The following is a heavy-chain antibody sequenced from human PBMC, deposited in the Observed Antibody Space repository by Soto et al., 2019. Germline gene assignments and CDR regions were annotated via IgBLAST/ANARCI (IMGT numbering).Heavy chain of an antibody. V-gene: IGHV3-21*02. CDR3: ARELSTFIRASN. D-gene: IGHD3-10*01. J-gene: IGHJ4*02. CDR1: GFTFTSHN. Sequence: EVQLVESGGGLVKPGGSLRLSCEASGFTFTSHNIYWFRQPPGKGLEWVSSIGTSDGSIYYAGSVRGRFIISKDNAKNSVYLQLDSLRAEDTAIYHCARELSTFIRASNWGQGPLVNVSS. CDR2: IGTSDGSI.